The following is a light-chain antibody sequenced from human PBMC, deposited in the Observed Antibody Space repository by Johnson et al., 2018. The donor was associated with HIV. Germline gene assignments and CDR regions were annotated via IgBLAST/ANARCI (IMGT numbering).Light chain of an antibody. CDR2: ENN. CDR3: GTWDGSLSAGAF. V-gene: IGLV1-51*02. CDR1: SSNIGNNY. J-gene: IGLJ1*01. Sequence: QSVLTQPPSVSAAPGQKVTISCSGSSSNIGNNYVSWYQQLPGTAPKLLIYENNKRPSGIPDRFSGSKSGTSATLGITGLQTGVEADYYCGTWDGSLSAGAFFGTGTKVTVL.